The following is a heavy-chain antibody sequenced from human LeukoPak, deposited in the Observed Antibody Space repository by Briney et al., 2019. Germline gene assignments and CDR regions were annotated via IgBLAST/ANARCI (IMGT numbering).Heavy chain of an antibody. V-gene: IGHV1-2*02. D-gene: IGHD7-27*01. CDR1: GYSFTDHY. CDR2: IHPNSGDT. J-gene: IGHJ4*02. CDR3: ARDHNWGPDY. Sequence: ASVKVSCKASGYSFTDHYLHWLRQAPGQGLECMGWIHPNSGDTNYAQRFQGRVSLTRDTSISTAYMELSSLRSDDTAVYYCARDHNWGPDYRGQGTLVSVSS.